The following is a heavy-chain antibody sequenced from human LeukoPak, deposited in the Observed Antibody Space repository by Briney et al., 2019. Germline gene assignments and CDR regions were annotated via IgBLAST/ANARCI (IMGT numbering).Heavy chain of an antibody. Sequence: PSQTLSLTCSVSSGSISSGNYYWSWIRQPAGKGLEWIGRIYTSGSTNYNPSLKSRVTISVDTSKNQFSLNLSSVTAADTAVYYCARISGYSYAHFDYWGQGTLVTVSS. V-gene: IGHV4-61*02. CDR1: SGSISSGNYY. D-gene: IGHD5-18*01. J-gene: IGHJ4*02. CDR2: IYTSGST. CDR3: ARISGYSYAHFDY.